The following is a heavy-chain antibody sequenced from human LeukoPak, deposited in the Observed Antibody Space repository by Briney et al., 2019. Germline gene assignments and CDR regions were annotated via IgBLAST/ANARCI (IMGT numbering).Heavy chain of an antibody. CDR2: IYHTGST. CDR1: GGSFSNHY. CDR3: ARGNYVDWFDP. V-gene: IGHV4-59*11. D-gene: IGHD1-7*01. J-gene: IGHJ5*02. Sequence: PSETLSLTCTVSGGSFSNHYWSWIRQPPGKGLEWIGYIYHTGSTNYYPSLKSRVTISVDTSKNQFSLKLSSVTAADTAVYYCARGNYVDWFDPWGQGTLVTVSS.